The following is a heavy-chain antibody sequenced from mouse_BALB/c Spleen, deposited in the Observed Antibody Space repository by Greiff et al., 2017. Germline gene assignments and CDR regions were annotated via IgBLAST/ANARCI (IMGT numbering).Heavy chain of an antibody. Sequence: VMLVESGPGLVQPSQSLSITCTVSGFSLTSYGVHWVRQSPGKGLEWLGVIWSGGSTDYNAAFISRLSISKDNSKSQVFFKMNSLQANDTAIYYCARKCRYYYGSGGAMDYWGQGTSVTVSS. D-gene: IGHD1-1*01. J-gene: IGHJ4*01. CDR3: ARKCRYYYGSGGAMDY. V-gene: IGHV2-2*02. CDR1: GFSLTSYG. CDR2: IWSGGST.